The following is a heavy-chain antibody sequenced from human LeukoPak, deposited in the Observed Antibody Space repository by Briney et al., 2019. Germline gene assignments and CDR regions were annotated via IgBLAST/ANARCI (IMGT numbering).Heavy chain of an antibody. J-gene: IGHJ3*02. V-gene: IGHV1-2*02. CDR1: GYTFTGYY. Sequence: ASVKVSCKASGYTFTGYYMHWVRQAPGQGLEWMGWINPNSGGTNYAQKFQGRVTMARDTSISTAYMELSRLRSDDTAVYYCARHGIVVVPAAQEDAFDIWGQGTMVTVSS. CDR2: INPNSGGT. CDR3: ARHGIVVVPAAQEDAFDI. D-gene: IGHD2-2*01.